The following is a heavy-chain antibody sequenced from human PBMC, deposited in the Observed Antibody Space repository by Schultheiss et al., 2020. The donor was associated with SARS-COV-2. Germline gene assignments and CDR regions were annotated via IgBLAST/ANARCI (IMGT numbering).Heavy chain of an antibody. CDR3: AREVVHSSSWYPRANAYYYYGMDV. J-gene: IGHJ6*02. CDR1: GDSVSSNSAA. Sequence: SQTLSLTCAISGDSVSSNSAAWNWIRQSPSRGLEWLGRTYYRSKWYNDYAVSVKSRITINPDTSKNQFSLQLNSVTPEDTAVYYCAREVVHSSSWYPRANAYYYYGMDVWGQGTTVTVSS. D-gene: IGHD6-13*01. CDR2: TYYRSKWYN. V-gene: IGHV6-1*01.